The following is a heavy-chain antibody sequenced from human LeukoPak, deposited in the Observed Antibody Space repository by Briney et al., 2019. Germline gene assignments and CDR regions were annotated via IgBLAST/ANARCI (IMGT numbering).Heavy chain of an antibody. V-gene: IGHV3-33*06. CDR3: AKDRGQIEWLLIDY. J-gene: IGHJ4*02. Sequence: GGSLRLSCAASGFTFSSYGMHWVRQAPGKGLEWVAVIWYDGSNKYYADSVKGRFTISRDNSKNTLYLQMNSLRAEDTAVYYCAKDRGQIEWLLIDYWGQGTLVTVSS. CDR1: GFTFSSYG. CDR2: IWYDGSNK. D-gene: IGHD3-3*01.